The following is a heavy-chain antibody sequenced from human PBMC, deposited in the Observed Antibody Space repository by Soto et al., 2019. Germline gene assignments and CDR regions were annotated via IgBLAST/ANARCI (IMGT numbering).Heavy chain of an antibody. J-gene: IGHJ5*02. CDR1: GGSISSYY. CDR3: ARYPERTWFDP. CDR2: IYYSGST. V-gene: IGHV4-59*01. Sequence: SETLSLTCTVSGGSISSYYWSWIRQPPGKGLEWIGYIYYSGSTNYNPSLKSRVTISVDTSKNQFSLKLSSVTAADTAVYYCARYPERTWFDPWGQGTLVTVSS.